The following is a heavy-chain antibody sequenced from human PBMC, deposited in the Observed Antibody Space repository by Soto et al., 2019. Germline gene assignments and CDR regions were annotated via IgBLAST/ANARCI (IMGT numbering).Heavy chain of an antibody. Sequence: ASVKVSFKASGFPFTGYYMHWVRQAPGQGLEWMGWINPNSGGTNYAQKFQGWVTMTRDTSISTAYMELSRLRSDDTAVYYCARDRLRPRGYSGYDFYYYGMDVWGQGTTVTVSS. CDR3: ARDRLRPRGYSGYDFYYYGMDV. CDR1: GFPFTGYY. J-gene: IGHJ6*02. D-gene: IGHD5-12*01. CDR2: INPNSGGT. V-gene: IGHV1-2*04.